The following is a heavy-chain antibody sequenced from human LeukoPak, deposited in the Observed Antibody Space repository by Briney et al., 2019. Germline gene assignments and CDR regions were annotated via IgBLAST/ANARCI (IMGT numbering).Heavy chain of an antibody. CDR3: AKESAEWLFPPMAFDI. CDR1: GFTFSSYA. V-gene: IGHV3-23*01. J-gene: IGHJ3*02. CDR2: ISGSGGST. D-gene: IGHD3-3*01. Sequence: PGGSLRLSCAASGFTFSSYAMSWVRQAPGKGLEWVLAISGSGGSTYYADSVKGRFTISRDNSKNTLYLQMNSLRAEDTAVYYCAKESAEWLFPPMAFDIWGQGTMVTVSS.